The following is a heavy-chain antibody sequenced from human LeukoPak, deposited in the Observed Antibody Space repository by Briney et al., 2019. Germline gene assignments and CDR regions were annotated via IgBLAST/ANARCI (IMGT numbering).Heavy chain of an antibody. CDR1: GFTFSNYW. Sequence: GGSLRLSCAASGFTFSNYWMTWVRQAPGKGLEWVGNINLDESDKYYGDSVKGRFTISRDNAKNSLYLQMNSLRAEDTAVYYCARDTRYFDYWGQGNMVTVSS. V-gene: IGHV3-7*01. CDR3: ARDTRYFDY. CDR2: INLDESDK. J-gene: IGHJ4*02.